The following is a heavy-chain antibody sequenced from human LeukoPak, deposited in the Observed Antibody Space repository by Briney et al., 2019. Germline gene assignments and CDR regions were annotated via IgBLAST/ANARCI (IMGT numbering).Heavy chain of an antibody. V-gene: IGHV3-30*01. J-gene: IGHJ4*02. CDR1: GFTFSTHA. CDR2: ISYDGRRQ. Sequence: GGSLRLSCAASGFTFSTHAMHWVRQAPGKGPEWVAAISYDGRRQYYADSVKGRFTCSRDNSNNMLYLQMTTLSAEDTAIYYCARDPGNKELGPFDRWGQGTLVTVS. D-gene: IGHD1-26*01. CDR3: ARDPGNKELGPFDR.